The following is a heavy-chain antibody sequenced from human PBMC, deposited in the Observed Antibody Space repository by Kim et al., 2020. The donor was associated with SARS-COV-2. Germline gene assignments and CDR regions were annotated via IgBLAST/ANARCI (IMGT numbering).Heavy chain of an antibody. CDR2: IIPIFGTA. CDR3: ARPSGWKPKNYYYYGMDV. D-gene: IGHD1-1*01. J-gene: IGHJ6*02. CDR1: GGTFSSYA. Sequence: SVKVSCKASGGTFSSYAISWVRQAPGQGLEWMGGIIPIFGTANYAQKFQGRVTITADESTSTAYMELSSLRSEDTAVYYCARPSGWKPKNYYYYGMDVWAQGTTVTVSS. V-gene: IGHV1-69*13.